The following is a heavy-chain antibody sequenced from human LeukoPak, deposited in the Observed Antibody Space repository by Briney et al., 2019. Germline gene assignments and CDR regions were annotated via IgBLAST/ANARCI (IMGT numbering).Heavy chain of an antibody. J-gene: IGHJ5*02. Sequence: ASVKVSCKASGYTFTGYYMHWVRQAPGQGLEWMGWINPNSGGTNYAQKFQGRVTMTRDTSISTAYMELSRLRSDDTAVYYCARASTLKERELLVGENWFDPWGQGTLVTVSS. CDR2: INPNSGGT. V-gene: IGHV1-2*02. D-gene: IGHD1-26*01. CDR3: ARASTLKERELLVGENWFDP. CDR1: GYTFTGYY.